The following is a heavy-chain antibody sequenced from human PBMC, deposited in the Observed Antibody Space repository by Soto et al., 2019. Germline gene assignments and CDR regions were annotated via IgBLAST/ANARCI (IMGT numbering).Heavy chain of an antibody. CDR2: IYYSGST. V-gene: IGHV4-59*01. J-gene: IGHJ4*02. CDR3: AREVRGLRYFDY. Sequence: SETLSLTCTVSGGSISSYYWSWIRQPPGKGLEWIGYIYYSGSTNYNPSLKSRVTISVDTSKNQFSLKLSSVTAADTAVYYGAREVRGLRYFDYGGQGTLVTVSS. D-gene: IGHD5-12*01. CDR1: GGSISSYY.